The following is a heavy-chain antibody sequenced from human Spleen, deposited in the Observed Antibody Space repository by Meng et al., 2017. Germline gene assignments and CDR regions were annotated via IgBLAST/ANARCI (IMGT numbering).Heavy chain of an antibody. V-gene: IGHV4/OR15-8*02. Sequence: QVQLPASGPGLVKPSGTLSLTCFVSGGSISSIDWWSWVRQPPGKGLEWIGEIYHGGDTNYNPSLKIRVTIAIDKSKNQFSLKLSSVTAADTAVYYCASWIYSCGWQWGQGALVTVSS. CDR3: ASWIYSCGWQ. CDR2: IYHGGDT. CDR1: GGSISSIDW. D-gene: IGHD6-19*01. J-gene: IGHJ4*02.